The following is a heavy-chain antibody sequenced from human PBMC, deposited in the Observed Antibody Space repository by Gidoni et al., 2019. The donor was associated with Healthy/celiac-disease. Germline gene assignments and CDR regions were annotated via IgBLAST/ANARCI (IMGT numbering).Heavy chain of an antibody. J-gene: IGHJ6*02. V-gene: IGHV3-53*01. D-gene: IGHD6-13*01. CDR3: ASPIRGSGSSWETWDYYGMDV. CDR1: GFTVINNY. CDR2: IYSGGST. Sequence: EVQLVESGGGLIQPGGSLRLSCAAAGFTVINNYLSWVRQAPGKGLGWVSVIYSGGSTYYADSVKGRFTISRDNSKNTLYLQMNSLRAEDTAVYYCASPIRGSGSSWETWDYYGMDVWGQGTTVTVSS.